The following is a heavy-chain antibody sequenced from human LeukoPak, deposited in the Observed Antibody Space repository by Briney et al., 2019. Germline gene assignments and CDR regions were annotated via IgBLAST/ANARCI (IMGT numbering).Heavy chain of an antibody. CDR3: GGGYYDSSGYFLLDY. J-gene: IGHJ4*02. V-gene: IGHV4-59*01. CDR2: IYYSGST. CDR1: GGSISSYY. Sequence: SETLSLTCTASGGSISSYYWSWIRQPPGKGLEWVGYIYYSGSTNYNPSLKSRVTISVDTSKNQFSLKLSSVTAADTAVYYRGGGYYDSSGYFLLDYWGQGTLVTVSS. D-gene: IGHD3-22*01.